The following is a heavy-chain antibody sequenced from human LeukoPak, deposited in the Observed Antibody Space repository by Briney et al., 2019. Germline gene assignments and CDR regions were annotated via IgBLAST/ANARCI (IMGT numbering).Heavy chain of an antibody. Sequence: SETLSLTCTVSGVSISSDDYSWSWIRQPPGRGLEWIGYIYHSGSASYNPSLKSRISMSVDMSKNQFSLRLSSVTAADTAVYYCAGMSEVAATIDYWGQGTLVTVSS. V-gene: IGHV4-30-2*02. CDR3: AGMSEVAATIDY. J-gene: IGHJ4*02. CDR1: GVSISSDDYS. CDR2: IYHSGSA. D-gene: IGHD2-15*01.